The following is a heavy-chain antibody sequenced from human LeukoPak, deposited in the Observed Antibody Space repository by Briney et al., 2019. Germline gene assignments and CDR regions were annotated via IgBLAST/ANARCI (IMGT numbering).Heavy chain of an antibody. V-gene: IGHV1-18*01. CDR1: GYTFTSYG. Sequence: ASVKVSCKASGYTFTSYGISWGRQAPGQGLEWMGWISAYNGNTNYAQKLQGSVTMTTDTSTSTAYMELRSLRSDDTVVYYCARDQQAYCGGDCWFDPWGQGTLVTVSS. CDR2: ISAYNGNT. J-gene: IGHJ5*02. CDR3: ARDQQAYCGGDCWFDP. D-gene: IGHD2-21*02.